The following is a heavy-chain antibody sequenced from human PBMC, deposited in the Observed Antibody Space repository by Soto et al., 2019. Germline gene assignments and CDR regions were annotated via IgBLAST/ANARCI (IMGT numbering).Heavy chain of an antibody. J-gene: IGHJ3*02. D-gene: IGHD3-3*01. CDR1: GNTFTSYG. Sequence: QVQLVQSGAEVKKPGASVKVSCKASGNTFTSYGISWVRQAPGQGLEWMGWISAYNGNTNYAQKLQGRVTMTTDTSTSTAYMELRSLRSDDTAVYYCARVSIFGVVTIVAFDIWGQGTMVTVSS. CDR3: ARVSIFGVVTIVAFDI. CDR2: ISAYNGNT. V-gene: IGHV1-18*01.